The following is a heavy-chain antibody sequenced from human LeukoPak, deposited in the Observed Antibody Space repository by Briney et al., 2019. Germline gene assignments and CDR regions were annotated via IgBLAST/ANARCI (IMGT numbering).Heavy chain of an antibody. CDR1: GYTLTELS. Sequence: ASVKVSCKVSGYTLTELSMHWVRQAPRKGLEWMGGFDPEDGETIYAQKFQGRVTMTEDTSTDTAYMELSSLRSEDTAVYYCATDRTIAEYFQHWGQGTLVTVSS. CDR3: ATDRTIAEYFQH. J-gene: IGHJ1*01. D-gene: IGHD1-1*01. CDR2: FDPEDGET. V-gene: IGHV1-24*01.